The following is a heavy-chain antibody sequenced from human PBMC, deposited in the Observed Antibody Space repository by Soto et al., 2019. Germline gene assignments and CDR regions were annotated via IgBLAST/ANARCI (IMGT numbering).Heavy chain of an antibody. V-gene: IGHV6-1*01. CDR3: ARDRHVWGSYRYGSRLYYFDY. J-gene: IGHJ4*02. CDR2: TYYRSKWYN. D-gene: IGHD3-16*02. Sequence: SQTLSLTCAISGDSVSSNSAAWNWIRQSPSRGLGWLGRTYYRSKWYNDYAVSVKSRITINPDTSKNQFSLQLNSVTPEDTAVYYCARDRHVWGSYRYGSRLYYFDYWGQGTLVTVSS. CDR1: GDSVSSNSAA.